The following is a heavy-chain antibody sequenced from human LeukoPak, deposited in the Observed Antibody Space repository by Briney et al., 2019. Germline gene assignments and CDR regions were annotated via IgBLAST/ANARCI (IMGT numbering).Heavy chain of an antibody. Sequence: SETLSLTCTNSGGSINSYYWSWIRQPAGKGLEWIGRIYASGNTNFNPSLKSRVIMSVDTSKNQFSLKLSSVTAADTAVYYCAREHSGLEGYPDCWGQGTLVTVSS. CDR3: AREHSGLEGYPDC. D-gene: IGHD6-25*01. J-gene: IGHJ4*02. V-gene: IGHV4-4*07. CDR1: GGSINSYY. CDR2: IYASGNT.